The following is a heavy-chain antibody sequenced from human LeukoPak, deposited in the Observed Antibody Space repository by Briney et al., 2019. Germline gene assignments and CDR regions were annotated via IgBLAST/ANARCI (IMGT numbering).Heavy chain of an antibody. Sequence: SETLPLTCTVSGGSISSSSYYWGWIRQPPGKGLEWIGNIYYSGNTYYNPSLKGRVAMSIDTSKNHFSLKLSPVTAADTAVYYCASLLNGGVAHWFDPWGQGTQVTVSS. CDR3: ASLLNGGVAHWFDP. V-gene: IGHV4-39*02. J-gene: IGHJ5*02. CDR2: IYYSGNT. CDR1: GGSISSSSYY. D-gene: IGHD2-8*02.